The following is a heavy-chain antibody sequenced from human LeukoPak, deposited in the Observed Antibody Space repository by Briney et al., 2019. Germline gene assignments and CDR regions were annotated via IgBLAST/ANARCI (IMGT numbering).Heavy chain of an antibody. CDR3: ARVSTASFDY. Sequence: AGGSLRLSCAASGFTFSSYAMSWVRQAPGKGLEWVSAISGSGGSTYYADSVKGRFTISRDNAKNSLYLQMNSLRAEDTAVYYCARVSTASFDYWGQGTLVTVSS. D-gene: IGHD5-18*01. J-gene: IGHJ4*02. CDR2: ISGSGGST. CDR1: GFTFSSYA. V-gene: IGHV3-23*01.